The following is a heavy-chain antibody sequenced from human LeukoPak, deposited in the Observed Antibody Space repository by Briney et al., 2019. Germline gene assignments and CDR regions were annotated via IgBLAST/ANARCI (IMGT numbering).Heavy chain of an antibody. Sequence: ASVKVSYKASGYTFTGYYMHWVRQAPGQGLEWMGRINPNSGGTTYAQKFQGRVTMTRDTSISTAYMELSRLRSDDTAVYYCARAPPPYSSGWYGEGGDYWGQGTLVTVSS. D-gene: IGHD6-19*01. CDR3: ARAPPPYSSGWYGEGGDY. CDR1: GYTFTGYY. V-gene: IGHV1-2*06. J-gene: IGHJ4*02. CDR2: INPNSGGT.